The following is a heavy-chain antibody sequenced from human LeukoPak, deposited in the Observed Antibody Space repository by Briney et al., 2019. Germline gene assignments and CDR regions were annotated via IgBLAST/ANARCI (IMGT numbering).Heavy chain of an antibody. D-gene: IGHD2-8*01. V-gene: IGHV3-30*04. J-gene: IGHJ4*02. CDR2: ISYDGSNK. CDR3: ARDRSVIVLMVYAFFDY. CDR1: GFTFSSYA. Sequence: GRSLRLSCAASGFTFSSYAMHWVRQAPGKGLEWVAVISYDGSNKYYADSVKGRFTISRDNSKNTLYLQMNSLRAEDTAVYYCARDRSVIVLMVYAFFDYWGQGTLVTVSS.